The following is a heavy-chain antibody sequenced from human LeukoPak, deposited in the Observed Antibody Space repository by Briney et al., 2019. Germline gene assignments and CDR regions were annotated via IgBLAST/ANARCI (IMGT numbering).Heavy chain of an antibody. CDR2: IYNGGST. CDR3: ARDAVPYSSSWIPGY. D-gene: IGHD6-13*01. CDR1: GGSFSGYY. J-gene: IGHJ4*02. Sequence: PSETLSLTCAVYGGSFSGYYWSWIRQPPGKGLEWIGYIYNGGSTNYNPSLKSRVTISVDTSKNQFSLKLSSVTAADTAVFYCARDAVPYSSSWIPGYWGQGTLVTVSS. V-gene: IGHV4-34*09.